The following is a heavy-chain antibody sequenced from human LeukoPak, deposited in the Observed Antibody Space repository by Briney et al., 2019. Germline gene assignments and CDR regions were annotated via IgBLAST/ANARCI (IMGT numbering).Heavy chain of an antibody. D-gene: IGHD2-15*01. CDR3: ARETYCSGGSCYPYYFDY. J-gene: IGHJ4*02. CDR1: GFTFSSYS. Sequence: PGGSLRLSCAASGFTFSSYSMNWVRQAPGKGLEWVSYISSSSGTIYYAVSVKGRFTISRDNAKNSLYLQMNSLRDEDRAVYYCARETYCSGGSCYPYYFDYWGQGTLVTVSS. CDR2: ISSSSGTI. V-gene: IGHV3-48*02.